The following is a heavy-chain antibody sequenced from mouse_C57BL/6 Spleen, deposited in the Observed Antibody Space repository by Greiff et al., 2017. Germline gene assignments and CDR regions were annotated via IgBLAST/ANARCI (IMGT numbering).Heavy chain of an antibody. D-gene: IGHD2-4*01. CDR3: ARWDYDVGFAY. Sequence: VQLQQPGAELVKPGASVTLSCKASGYTFTSYWMHWVKQRPGQGLEWIGMIHPNSGSTNYNEKFKSKATLTVDKSSSTAYMQLSSLTSEDSAVYYCARWDYDVGFAYWGQGTLVTVSA. CDR2: IHPNSGST. V-gene: IGHV1-64*01. CDR1: GYTFTSYW. J-gene: IGHJ3*01.